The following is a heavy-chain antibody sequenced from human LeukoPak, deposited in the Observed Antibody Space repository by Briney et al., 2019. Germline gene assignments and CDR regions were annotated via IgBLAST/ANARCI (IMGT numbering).Heavy chain of an antibody. D-gene: IGHD2-2*01. CDR3: ARVIVVVPAARDYYYGMDV. CDR2: MNPNSGNT. CDR1: GYTFTSYD. V-gene: IGHV1-8*01. Sequence: ASVKVSCKGSGYTFTSYDINWVRQATGQGLEWMGWMNPNSGNTGYAQKFQGRVTMTRNTSISTAYMELSSLRSEDTAVYYCARVIVVVPAARDYYYGMDVWGQGTTVTVSS. J-gene: IGHJ6*02.